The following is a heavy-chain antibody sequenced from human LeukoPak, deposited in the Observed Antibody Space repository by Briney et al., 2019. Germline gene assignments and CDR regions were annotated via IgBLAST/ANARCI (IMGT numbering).Heavy chain of an antibody. CDR2: MNPNSGNT. Sequence: ASVKVSCKASGYTSTSYDINWVRQATGQGLEWMGWMNPNSGNTGYAQKFQGRVTMTRNTSISTAYMELSSLRSEDTAVYYCARGGAYSDYNRKAYYYYGMDVWGQGTTVTVSS. CDR3: ARGGAYSDYNRKAYYYYGMDV. D-gene: IGHD4-11*01. CDR1: GYTSTSYD. J-gene: IGHJ6*02. V-gene: IGHV1-8*01.